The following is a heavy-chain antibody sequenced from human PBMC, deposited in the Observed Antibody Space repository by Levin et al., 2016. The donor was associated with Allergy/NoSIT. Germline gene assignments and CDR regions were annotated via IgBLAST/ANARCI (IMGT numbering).Heavy chain of an antibody. J-gene: IGHJ4*02. Sequence: GESLKISCAASGFTVSSNHMNWVRQAPGKGLEWVSVIYSGGSIDYADSVKGRFTISRDNSKNTLYLQMNSLRADDSAVYYCARDRVGGGFDYWGQGILVTVSS. D-gene: IGHD3-16*01. V-gene: IGHV3-66*01. CDR2: IYSGGSI. CDR3: ARDRVGGGFDY. CDR1: GFTVSSNH.